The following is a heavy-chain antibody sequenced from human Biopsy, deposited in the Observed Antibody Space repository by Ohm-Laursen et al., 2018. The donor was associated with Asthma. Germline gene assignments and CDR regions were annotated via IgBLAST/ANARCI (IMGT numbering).Heavy chain of an antibody. J-gene: IGHJ6*02. D-gene: IGHD3-10*01. CDR3: ARAPQPQNYGSGNAQYGLDV. CDR2: INPNSGNT. CDR1: GYTFNAYY. V-gene: IGHV1-2*06. Sequence: ASVKVSCNASGYTFNAYYIHWVRQAPGQEFEWNGRINPNSGNTHYAHKFQGRVTMTRDTSISTVYMELNSLRSDDTAVYYCARAPQPQNYGSGNAQYGLDVWGQGTTVTVSS.